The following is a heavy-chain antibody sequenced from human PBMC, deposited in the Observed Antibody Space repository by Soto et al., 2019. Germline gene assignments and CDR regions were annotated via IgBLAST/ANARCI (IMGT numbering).Heavy chain of an antibody. Sequence: ASVKVSCKASGYTFTSYGIHWVRQAPGQRLEWMGWINAANGDTKYSPKFQGRVTITRDTSASTAYMELSSLRSEDTAVYYCVRRHVSATGISLFDPWGQGTLVIVSS. CDR3: VRRHVSATGISLFDP. V-gene: IGHV1-3*01. CDR1: GYTFTSYG. D-gene: IGHD6-13*01. CDR2: INAANGDT. J-gene: IGHJ5*02.